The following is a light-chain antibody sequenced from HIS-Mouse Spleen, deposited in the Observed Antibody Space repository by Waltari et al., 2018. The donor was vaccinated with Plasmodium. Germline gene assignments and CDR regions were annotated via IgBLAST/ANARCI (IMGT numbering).Light chain of an antibody. Sequence: DVAMTQSPLSLPVTLGQPASISCRSSQSLVHRDGNTYLNWFQQRPGQSPRRLIYKVSNRDSGVPDRFSGSGSGTDFTLKISRVEAEDVGVYYCMQGTHWPPTFGQGTKVEIK. CDR3: MQGTHWPPT. J-gene: IGKJ1*01. CDR1: QSLVHRDGNTY. CDR2: KVS. V-gene: IGKV2-30*02.